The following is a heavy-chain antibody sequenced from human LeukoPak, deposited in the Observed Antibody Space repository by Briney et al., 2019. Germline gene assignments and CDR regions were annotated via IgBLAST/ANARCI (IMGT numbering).Heavy chain of an antibody. D-gene: IGHD1-14*01. CDR2: MNPYSGST. CDR1: GYIFTDYD. CDR3: ARFHRHQLPKSDY. Sequence: ASVKVSCKTSGYIFTDYDINWVRQATGQGLEWMGWMNPYSGSTGYAQNFQGRVTMTRVTSITTAYMELSSLTSEDTAVYYCARFHRHQLPKSDYWGQGTLVTVSS. V-gene: IGHV1-8*01. J-gene: IGHJ4*02.